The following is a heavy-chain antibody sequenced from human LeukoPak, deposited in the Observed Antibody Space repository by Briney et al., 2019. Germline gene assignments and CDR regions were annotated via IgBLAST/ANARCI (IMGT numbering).Heavy chain of an antibody. J-gene: IGHJ6*03. CDR3: ARDQPLYYYGSGPTPYYYYMDV. V-gene: IGHV3-7*01. CDR1: GFTFSSSA. CDR2: IKQDGSEK. Sequence: GGSLRLSCAASGFTFSSSAMSWVRQAPGKGLEWVANIKQDGSEKYYVDSVKGRFTISRDNAKNSLYLQMNSLRAEDTAVYYCARDQPLYYYGSGPTPYYYYMDVWGKGTTVTISS. D-gene: IGHD3-10*01.